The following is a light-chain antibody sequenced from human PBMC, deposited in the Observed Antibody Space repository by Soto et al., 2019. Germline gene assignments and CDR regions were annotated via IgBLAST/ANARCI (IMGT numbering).Light chain of an antibody. J-gene: IGKJ4*01. CDR1: QSVDRN. CDR3: QQYDSWPLT. CDR2: GAS. Sequence: EIVMTQSPGTLSVSTEEGATLSCRASQSVDRNLAWYQQKPGQAPRLLIYGASTRPTGIPDRFSGSGSGTEFSLTISRLQSEDFAVYYWQQYDSWPLTFGGGTKVEIK. V-gene: IGKV3D-15*01.